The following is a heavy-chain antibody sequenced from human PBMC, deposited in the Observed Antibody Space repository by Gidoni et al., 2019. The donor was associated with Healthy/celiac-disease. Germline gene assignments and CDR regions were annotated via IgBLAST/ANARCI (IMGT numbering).Heavy chain of an antibody. J-gene: IGHJ3*02. CDR3: ARDPDGPSRGAFDI. CDR1: GASYSSGGYS. V-gene: IGHV4-30-2*01. Sequence: HLHLPQCRSGLVKPPQTLSLTCAVSGASYSSGGYSWSWIRQPPGKGLEWIGFISHSGSTYYNPSLKSRVTISVDRSRNQFSLKLSSVTAADTAVYYCARDPDGPSRGAFDIWGQGTMVTVSS. CDR2: ISHSGST.